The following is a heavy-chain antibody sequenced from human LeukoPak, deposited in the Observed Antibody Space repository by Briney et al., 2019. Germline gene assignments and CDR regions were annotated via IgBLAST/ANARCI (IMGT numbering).Heavy chain of an antibody. V-gene: IGHV3-23*01. CDR3: VRSLDY. CDR1: GFTFSSYA. J-gene: IGHJ4*02. Sequence: PGGSLRLSCVASGFTFSSYAMSWVRQAPGKGLEWVSVITGSGGFTQYADSVKGRFTISRDNSKNTVYLQMNSLRVEDTALYYCVRSLDYWGQGTLVTVSS. CDR2: ITGSGGFT.